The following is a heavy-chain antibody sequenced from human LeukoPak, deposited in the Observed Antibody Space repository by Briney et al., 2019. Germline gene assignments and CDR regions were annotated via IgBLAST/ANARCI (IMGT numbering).Heavy chain of an antibody. CDR1: GGSISSNSYY. Sequence: SETLSLTCAVSGGSISSNSYYWGWIRQSPGTGLEWIGSIYYSGSTYYNPSLKSRATISVDTSKNQISLKVSSVTAADSALYFCARQRTSGSASNLRVAQIDSWGQGTLVTVSS. V-gene: IGHV4-39*01. J-gene: IGHJ4*02. D-gene: IGHD3-3*01. CDR2: IYYSGST. CDR3: ARQRTSGSASNLRVAQIDS.